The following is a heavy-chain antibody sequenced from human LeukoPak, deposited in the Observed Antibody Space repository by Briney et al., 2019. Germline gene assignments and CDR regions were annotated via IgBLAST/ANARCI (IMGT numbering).Heavy chain of an antibody. CDR1: GYTFTSYW. V-gene: IGHV5-51*01. Sequence: GESLKISXKGSGYTFTSYWIGWVRQMPGKGQEWMGIIYPGDSDTRYSPSFQGQVTISADKSITTAYLQWSSLKVSDTAMYYCARLNDGFYLDYWGQGTLVTVSS. D-gene: IGHD5-24*01. CDR3: ARLNDGFYLDY. CDR2: IYPGDSDT. J-gene: IGHJ4*02.